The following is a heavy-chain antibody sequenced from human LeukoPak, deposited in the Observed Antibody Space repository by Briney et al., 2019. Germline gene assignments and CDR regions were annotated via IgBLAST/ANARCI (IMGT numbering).Heavy chain of an antibody. CDR2: ISTHNGNT. D-gene: IGHD1-1*01. Sequence: ASVKVSCKSSGYISSNYGISWMRQAPGQGLEWMGWISTHNGNTNYAQKFQGRVTMTTDKSTSTAYMELRSLTSDDTAVYYCARDVPGSIGTTARFDPWGQGTLVTVSS. CDR3: ARDVPGSIGTTARFDP. V-gene: IGHV1-18*01. CDR1: GYISSNYG. J-gene: IGHJ5*02.